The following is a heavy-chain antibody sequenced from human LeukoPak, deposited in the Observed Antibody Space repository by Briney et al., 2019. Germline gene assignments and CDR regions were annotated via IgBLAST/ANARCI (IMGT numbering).Heavy chain of an antibody. D-gene: IGHD3-22*01. V-gene: IGHV4-59*01. Sequence: PSETLSLTCTVSGGSISGYYWSWIRQPPGKGLEWIGYIYYSGSTNYNPSLKSRVTISVDTSKNQFSLKLSSVTAADTAVYYCARGYYYDSSGYRYYYYYYMDVWGKGTTVTVSS. CDR1: GGSISGYY. J-gene: IGHJ6*03. CDR3: ARGYYYDSSGYRYYYYYYMDV. CDR2: IYYSGST.